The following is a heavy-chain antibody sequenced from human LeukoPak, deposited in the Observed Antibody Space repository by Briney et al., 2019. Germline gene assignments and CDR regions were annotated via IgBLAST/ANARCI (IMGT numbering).Heavy chain of an antibody. J-gene: IGHJ5*02. Sequence: PGGSLRLSCAASGFTFSSHAMHWVRQAAGKGLEYVSAISSNGGSTYYADSVKGRFTISRDNSKNTLYLQMSSLRDEDTAVYYCVKDWEYSRSWRWFDPWGQGTLVTVSS. CDR1: GFTFSSHA. CDR3: VKDWEYSRSWRWFDP. V-gene: IGHV3-64D*09. CDR2: ISSNGGST. D-gene: IGHD6-6*01.